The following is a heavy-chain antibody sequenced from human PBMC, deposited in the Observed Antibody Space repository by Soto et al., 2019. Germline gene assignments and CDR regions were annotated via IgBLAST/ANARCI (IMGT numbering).Heavy chain of an antibody. CDR3: ARDRMVYDFWSGYYVDY. CDR2: ISAYNGNT. CDR1: GDTFTSYG. V-gene: IGHV1-18*01. D-gene: IGHD3-3*01. J-gene: IGHJ4*02. Sequence: GASVKVSCKASGDTFTSYGISWVRQAPGQGLEWMGWISAYNGNTNYAQKLQGRVTMTTDTSTSTAYMELRSLRSDDTAVYYCARDRMVYDFWSGYYVDYWGQGTLVTVSS.